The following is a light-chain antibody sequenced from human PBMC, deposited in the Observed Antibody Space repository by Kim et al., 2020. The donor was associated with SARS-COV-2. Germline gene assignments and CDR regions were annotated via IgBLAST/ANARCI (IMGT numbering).Light chain of an antibody. Sequence: AAIGDRVTISCRANKSISSWLAWYQQKPGKAPKLLIYKTSYLESGVPSGFSGSGSGTEFTLTIASLQPDDFATYYCQQYDRDPYSFGQGTKVDIK. CDR1: KSISSW. CDR2: KTS. J-gene: IGKJ2*03. V-gene: IGKV1-5*03. CDR3: QQYDRDPYS.